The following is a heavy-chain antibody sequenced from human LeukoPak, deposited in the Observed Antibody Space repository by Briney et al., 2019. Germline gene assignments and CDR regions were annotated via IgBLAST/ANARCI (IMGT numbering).Heavy chain of an antibody. CDR2: IIPIFGTA. Sequence: GASVKVSCKASGYTFTSYGISWVRQAPGQGLEWMGGIIPIFGTADYAQKFQGRVTITADKSTSTAYMELSSLRSEDTAVYYCARAERGYGGTIYYYYYMDVWGNGTTVTISS. J-gene: IGHJ6*03. CDR1: GYTFTSYG. CDR3: ARAERGYGGTIYYYYYMDV. V-gene: IGHV1-69*06. D-gene: IGHD4-23*01.